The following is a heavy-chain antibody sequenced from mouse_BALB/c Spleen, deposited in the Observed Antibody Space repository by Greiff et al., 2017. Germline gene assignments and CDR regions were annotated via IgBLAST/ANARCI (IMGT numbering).Heavy chain of an antibody. D-gene: IGHD1-2*01. J-gene: IGHJ1*01. Sequence: VQLQQSGAELVRPGTSVKVSCKASGYAFTNYLIEWVKQRPGQGLEWIGVINPGSGGTNYNEKFKGKATLTADKSSSTAYMQLRSRTSDDSAVYFCASLRRDWYFDVWGAGTTVTVSS. CDR1: GYAFTNYL. CDR2: INPGSGGT. V-gene: IGHV1-54*01. CDR3: ASLRRDWYFDV.